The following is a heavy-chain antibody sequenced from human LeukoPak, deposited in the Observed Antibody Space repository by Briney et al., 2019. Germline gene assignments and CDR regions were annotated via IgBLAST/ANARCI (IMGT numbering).Heavy chain of an antibody. D-gene: IGHD3-22*01. CDR3: ARVSHYYDSSGYRQYYFDY. CDR1: GITVSSNF. Sequence: GGSLRLSCAASGITVSSNFMTWVRQAPGKGLEWVSLIYSDGGSSYYADSVRDRFTMSRDISRNTLYLQMNSLRAEDTAVYYCARVSHYYDSSGYRQYYFDYWGQGTLVTVSS. J-gene: IGHJ4*02. V-gene: IGHV3-66*01. CDR2: IYSDGGSS.